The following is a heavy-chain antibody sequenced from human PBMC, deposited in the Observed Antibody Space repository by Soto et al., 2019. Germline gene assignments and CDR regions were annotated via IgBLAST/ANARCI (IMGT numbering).Heavy chain of an antibody. D-gene: IGHD6-6*01. CDR3: YRVYPSSLGSSPDY. J-gene: IGHJ4*02. V-gene: IGHV1-3*05. Sequence: QVQLVQSGAEEKKPGASVKVSCKASGYTFNSYAMQWVRQAPGQRLEWMGWINAGHVNPTYSEKFQGRVTITRDTSASTASMELSSMRSEDTAVDYCYRVYPSSLGSSPDYWGQGTLVTVSS. CDR2: INAGHVNP. CDR1: GYTFNSYA.